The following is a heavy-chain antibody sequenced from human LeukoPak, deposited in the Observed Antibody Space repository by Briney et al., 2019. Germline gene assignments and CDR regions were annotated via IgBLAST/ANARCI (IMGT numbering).Heavy chain of an antibody. CDR1: GGTFSSYA. CDR3: AKDGAYCGGDCYSGAEYFQH. D-gene: IGHD2-21*02. CDR2: IIPIFGTA. J-gene: IGHJ1*01. Sequence: GASVKVSCKASGGTFSSYAISWVRQAPGQGLEWMGGIIPIFGTANYAQKFQGRVTITADKSTSTAYMELSSLRSEDTAVYYCAKDGAYCGGDCYSGAEYFQHWGQGTLVTVSS. V-gene: IGHV1-69*06.